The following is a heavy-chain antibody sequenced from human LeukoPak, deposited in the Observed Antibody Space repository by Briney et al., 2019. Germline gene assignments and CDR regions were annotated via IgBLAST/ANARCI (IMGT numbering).Heavy chain of an antibody. CDR1: GGSISSSDDY. CDR3: AGGVGATTYF. J-gene: IGHJ4*02. D-gene: IGHD1-26*01. CDR2: IYYGGST. Sequence: SETLSLICTVSGGSISSSDDYGGWIRQPPGEGPEWIGVIYYGGSTYYHPSLKSRVTISMDTSKSQFSLRVTSVTAADTAVYYCAGGVGATTYFWGLGTLVTVSS. V-gene: IGHV4-39*07.